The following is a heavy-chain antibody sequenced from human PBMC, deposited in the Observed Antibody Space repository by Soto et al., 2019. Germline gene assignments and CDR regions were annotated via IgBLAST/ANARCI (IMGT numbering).Heavy chain of an antibody. CDR1: GFTFDDYA. D-gene: IGHD2-15*01. CDR3: AKGGYCSGGSCLENPDY. J-gene: IGHJ4*02. Sequence: GGSLRLSCAASGFTFDDYAMHWVRQAPGKGLEWVSGISWNSGSIGYADSVKGRFTISRDNAKNSLYLQMNSLRAEDTALYYCAKGGYCSGGSCLENPDYWGQGTLVTVSS. CDR2: ISWNSGSI. V-gene: IGHV3-9*01.